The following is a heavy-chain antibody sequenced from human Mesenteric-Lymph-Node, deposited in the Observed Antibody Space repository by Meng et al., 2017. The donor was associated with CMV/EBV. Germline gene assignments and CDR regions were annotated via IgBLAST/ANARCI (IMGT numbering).Heavy chain of an antibody. V-gene: IGHV3-21*01. D-gene: IGHD3-22*01. CDR2: ISSSSSYI. Sequence: SCAAAGVTFSSYSMTWVRQAPGKGLEWVSSISSSSSYIYYADSVKGRFTISRDNAKNSLYLQMNSLRAEDTAVYYCARYSSGYSFDYWGQGTLVTVSS. CDR1: GVTFSSYS. J-gene: IGHJ4*02. CDR3: ARYSSGYSFDY.